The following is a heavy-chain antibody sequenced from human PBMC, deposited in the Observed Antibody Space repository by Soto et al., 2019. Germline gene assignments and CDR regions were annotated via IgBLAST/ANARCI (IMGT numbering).Heavy chain of an antibody. Sequence: QVQLVESGGGVVQPGRSLRLSCAASGFTFSSYAMHWVRQAPGKGLVWVAVISYDGSNKYYADSVKGRFTISRDNSKNTLYLQMNSLRAEDTAVYYCARERDDYDFWSGYYQDWGQGTLVTVSS. D-gene: IGHD3-3*01. V-gene: IGHV3-30-3*01. J-gene: IGHJ4*02. CDR1: GFTFSSYA. CDR3: ARERDDYDFWSGYYQD. CDR2: ISYDGSNK.